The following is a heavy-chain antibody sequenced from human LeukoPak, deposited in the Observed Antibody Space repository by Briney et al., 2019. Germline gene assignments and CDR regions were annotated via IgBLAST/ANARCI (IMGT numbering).Heavy chain of an antibody. Sequence: GGSLRLSCAASGFTFDDYAMHWVRKAPGKGLELVSGISWNSGSIDYADSVKGRFTISRDNAKNSLYLQMNSLRAEDTALHYCAKDIGEGAVAASDYYYGMDVWGQGTTVTVSS. J-gene: IGHJ6*02. V-gene: IGHV3-9*01. CDR1: GFTFDDYA. CDR2: ISWNSGSI. D-gene: IGHD6-19*01. CDR3: AKDIGEGAVAASDYYYGMDV.